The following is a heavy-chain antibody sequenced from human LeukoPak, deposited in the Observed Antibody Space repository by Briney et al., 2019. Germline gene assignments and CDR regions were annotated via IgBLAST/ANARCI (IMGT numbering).Heavy chain of an antibody. V-gene: IGHV3-23*01. Sequence: PGGSLRLSCAASGFTFSSYAMSWVRQAPGKGLEWVSAISGSGGGTYYADSVKGRFTISRDNSKNTLYLQMNSLRAEDTAVYYCARDVVAAPGTWDYWGQGTLVTVSS. J-gene: IGHJ4*02. CDR2: ISGSGGGT. CDR3: ARDVVAAPGTWDY. D-gene: IGHD6-13*01. CDR1: GFTFSSYA.